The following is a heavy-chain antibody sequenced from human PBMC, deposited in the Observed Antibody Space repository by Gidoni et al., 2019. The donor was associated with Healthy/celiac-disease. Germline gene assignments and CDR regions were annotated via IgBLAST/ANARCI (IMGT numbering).Heavy chain of an antibody. V-gene: IGHV4-34*01. J-gene: IGHJ6*02. CDR1: GGSFSGSY. CDR2: INHSGST. Sequence: QVQLQQWRAGLLKPSETLSLTCAVYGGSFSGSYWSWIRQPPGKGLEWIREINHSGSTNYNPSLKSRVTISVDTSKNQFSLKLSSVTAADTAVYYCARGPFWSGYPSRYYYSGMDVWGQGTTVTVSS. D-gene: IGHD3-3*01. CDR3: ARGPFWSGYPSRYYYSGMDV.